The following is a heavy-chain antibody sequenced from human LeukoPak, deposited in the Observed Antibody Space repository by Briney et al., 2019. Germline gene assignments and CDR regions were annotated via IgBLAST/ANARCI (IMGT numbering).Heavy chain of an antibody. J-gene: IGHJ4*02. Sequence: GGSLRLSCAASGFTVNSNYMSGVRQAPGKGLEWVSSISSSSSYIYYGDSVKRLFTIPREYAKNSLYRQMNRLGAEEKAVYYCARDGVDKMGHQIDYWGQGTLVSVSS. CDR1: GFTVNSNY. CDR3: ARDGVDKMGHQIDY. D-gene: IGHD5-12*01. V-gene: IGHV3-21*01. CDR2: ISSSSSYI.